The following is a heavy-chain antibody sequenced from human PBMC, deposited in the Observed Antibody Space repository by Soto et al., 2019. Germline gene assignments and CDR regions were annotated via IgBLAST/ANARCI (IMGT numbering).Heavy chain of an antibody. D-gene: IGHD6-19*01. V-gene: IGHV3-11*01. Sequence: QVQLVESGGGLVKPGGSLTVYCAASGFNLGDYYMSWIRQAPGKGPEWVAYISSGGGAMYYADSVRGRFAISRDNAQNSLYLQMSSLTVEDTAVYYCARDRWQWMVRGTFDYWGQGALVTVSS. CDR1: GFNLGDYY. CDR3: ARDRWQWMVRGTFDY. J-gene: IGHJ4*02. CDR2: ISSGGGAM.